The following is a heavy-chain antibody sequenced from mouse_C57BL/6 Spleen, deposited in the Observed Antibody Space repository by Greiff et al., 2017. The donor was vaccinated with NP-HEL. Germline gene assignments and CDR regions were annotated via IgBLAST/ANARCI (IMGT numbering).Heavy chain of an antibody. D-gene: IGHD4-1*01. Sequence: EVQVVESGEGLVKPGGSLKLSCAASGFTFSSYAMSWVRQTPEKRLEWVAYISSGGDYIYYADTVKGRFTISRDNARNTLYLQMSSLKSEDTAMYYCTREGGLGQGYFDYWGQGTTLTVSS. CDR3: TREGGLGQGYFDY. J-gene: IGHJ2*01. CDR2: ISSGGDYI. CDR1: GFTFSSYA. V-gene: IGHV5-9-1*02.